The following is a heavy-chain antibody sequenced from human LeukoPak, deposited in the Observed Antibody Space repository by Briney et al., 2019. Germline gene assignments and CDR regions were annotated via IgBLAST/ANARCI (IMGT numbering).Heavy chain of an antibody. CDR2: FSWDGGST. D-gene: IGHD1-26*01. Sequence: PGGSLRLSCAASGFTFDDYAMQWVRQAPGKGLEWVSLFSWDGGSTYYADSVKGRFTISRDNSKNSLYLQMNSLRAEDTALYYCAKDGVGATRGYYFDYWGQGTLVTVSS. CDR3: AKDGVGATRGYYFDY. J-gene: IGHJ4*02. V-gene: IGHV3-43D*03. CDR1: GFTFDDYA.